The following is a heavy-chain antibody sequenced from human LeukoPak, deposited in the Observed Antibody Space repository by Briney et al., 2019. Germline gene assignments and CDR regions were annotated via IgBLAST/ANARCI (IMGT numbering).Heavy chain of an antibody. D-gene: IGHD5-12*01. J-gene: IGHJ4*02. CDR3: EKGIVATISHYFDY. Sequence: GGSLRLSCAASGFTFSSYAMSWVRQAPGKGLEWVSIISGSGGSTYYADSVKGRFTISRDNSKNTLYVQMNSLRAEDTAVYYCEKGIVATISHYFDYWGQGTLVTVSS. CDR1: GFTFSSYA. CDR2: ISGSGGST. V-gene: IGHV3-23*01.